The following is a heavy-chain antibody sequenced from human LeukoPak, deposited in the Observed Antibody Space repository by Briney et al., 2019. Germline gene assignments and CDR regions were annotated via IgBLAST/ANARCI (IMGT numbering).Heavy chain of an antibody. Sequence: ASVKVSCKASGYTFTNYGISWVRQAPGQGLDWMGWISAYNGNTNYAQKLQGRVTMTTDTSTSTAYMELRSLRSDDTAVYYCARVIDMVKDAFDIWGQGTMVTVSS. CDR1: GYTFTNYG. CDR3: ARVIDMVKDAFDI. J-gene: IGHJ3*02. D-gene: IGHD5-18*01. CDR2: ISAYNGNT. V-gene: IGHV1-18*01.